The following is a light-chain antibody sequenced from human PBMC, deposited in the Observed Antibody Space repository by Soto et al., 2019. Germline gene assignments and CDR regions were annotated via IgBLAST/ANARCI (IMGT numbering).Light chain of an antibody. CDR1: QSVSSN. Sequence: EIVMTQSPATLSVFPGERATLSCRASQSVSSNLVWYQQKPGQAPKLLIYNTFTRPTGIPVRFSGSASGTEFTLTISSLQSEDLAVYYCQQYNNWPYTFGQGTKLEI. CDR3: QQYNNWPYT. V-gene: IGKV3-15*01. J-gene: IGKJ2*01. CDR2: NTF.